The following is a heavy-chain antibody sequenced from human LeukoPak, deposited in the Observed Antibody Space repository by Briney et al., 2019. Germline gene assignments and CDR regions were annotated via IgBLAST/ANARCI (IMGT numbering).Heavy chain of an antibody. Sequence: PSETLSLTCGVSGGSVINTNWWTLVRQPPGKGLEWIGEVHLDGRTNYNPSLESRLTMSVDVSENQVSLELTSVTAADTAVYYGAREGGFYRPLDYSGQGTLVTVSS. CDR2: VHLDGRT. D-gene: IGHD3-3*01. J-gene: IGHJ4*02. CDR3: AREGGFYRPLDY. CDR1: GGSVINTNW. V-gene: IGHV4-4*02.